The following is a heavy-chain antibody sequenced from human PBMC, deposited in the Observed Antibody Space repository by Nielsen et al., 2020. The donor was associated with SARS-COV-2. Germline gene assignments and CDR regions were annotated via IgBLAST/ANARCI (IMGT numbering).Heavy chain of an antibody. J-gene: IGHJ4*02. CDR2: IYYSGTT. CDR3: ARGTWIELWRTGCYFDY. V-gene: IGHV4-31*03. CDR1: GDSIRNGGYY. D-gene: IGHD5-12*01. Sequence: SETLSLTCTVSGDSIRNGGYYWTWIRQLPGKGLEWIGYIYYSGTTYYNPALKSRLIISVDTSENHFSLNLKSVTAADTAIYYCARGTWIELWRTGCYFDYWGQGSLVTVSS.